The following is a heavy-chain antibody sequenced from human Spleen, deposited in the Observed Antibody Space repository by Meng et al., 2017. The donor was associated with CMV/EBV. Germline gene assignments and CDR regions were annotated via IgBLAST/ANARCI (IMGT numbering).Heavy chain of an antibody. CDR2: IRYDGSNK. CDR3: AKDRGTVTKTYGMDV. J-gene: IGHJ6*02. Sequence: GESLKISCAASGFTFSSYGMHWVRQAPGKGLEWVAFIRYDGSNKYYADSVKGRFTISRDNSKNTLYLQMNSLRAEDTAVYYCAKDRGTVTKTYGMDVWGQGTTVTVSS. D-gene: IGHD4-11*01. CDR1: GFTFSSYG. V-gene: IGHV3-30*02.